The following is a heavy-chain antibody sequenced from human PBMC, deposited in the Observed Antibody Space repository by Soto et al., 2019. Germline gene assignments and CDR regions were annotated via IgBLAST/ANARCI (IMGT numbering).Heavy chain of an antibody. CDR2: IYYSGST. Sequence: PSETLSLTCTVSGGSISSSSCYWSWIRQPPGKGLEWIGSIYYSGSTYYNPSLKSRVTISVDTSKNQFSLKLSSVTAADTAVYYCARFLRTAMVTYYGMDVWGQGTTVTVSS. V-gene: IGHV4-39*01. CDR1: GGSISSSSCY. D-gene: IGHD5-18*01. CDR3: ARFLRTAMVTYYGMDV. J-gene: IGHJ6*02.